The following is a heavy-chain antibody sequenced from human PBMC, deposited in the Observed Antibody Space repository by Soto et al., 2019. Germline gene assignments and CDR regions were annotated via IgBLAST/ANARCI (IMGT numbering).Heavy chain of an antibody. V-gene: IGHV3-21*01. CDR3: ARDALGYCSSTSCSEDGMDV. Sequence: GGSLRLSCAASGFTFSSYSMNWVRQAPGRGLEWVSSISSSSSYIYYADSVKGRFTISRDNAKNSLYLQMNSLRAEDTAVYYCARDALGYCSSTSCSEDGMDVWGQGATVTVSS. CDR2: ISSSSSYI. D-gene: IGHD2-2*01. CDR1: GFTFSSYS. J-gene: IGHJ6*02.